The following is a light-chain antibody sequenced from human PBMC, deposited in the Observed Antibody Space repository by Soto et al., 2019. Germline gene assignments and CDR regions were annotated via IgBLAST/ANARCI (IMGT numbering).Light chain of an antibody. CDR3: QQYYSTPLT. CDR2: WAS. J-gene: IGKJ4*01. V-gene: IGKV4-1*01. CDR1: QSVLSASNNKNY. Sequence: DIVMTQSRDSLAVSLGERATINCKSSQSVLSASNNKNYLAWYQQKPGQPPKLLIYWASTRESGVPARFSGSGSGTDFSLTISSLQAEDVAVYYCQQYYSTPLTFGGGTKVEIK.